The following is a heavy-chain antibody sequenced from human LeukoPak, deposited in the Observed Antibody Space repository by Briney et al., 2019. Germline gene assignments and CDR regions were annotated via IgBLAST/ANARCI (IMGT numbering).Heavy chain of an antibody. CDR1: GGSISFYY. CDR2: IYPNGDT. CDR3: GRDKIAAAGSEF. J-gene: IGHJ4*02. D-gene: IGHD6-13*01. Sequence: SETLFLTCTVSGGSISFYYWSWIRQPAGKGLEWIGRIYPNGDTDYNPSLKSRLTLSLDTSKNEFSLRLTSVTAADTAVYYCGRDKIAAAGSEFWGQGTLVTVSS. V-gene: IGHV4-4*07.